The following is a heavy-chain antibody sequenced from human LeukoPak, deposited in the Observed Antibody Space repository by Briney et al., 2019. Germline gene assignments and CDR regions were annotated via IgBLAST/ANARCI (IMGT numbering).Heavy chain of an antibody. CDR3: ARVGRYGGNYYFDY. CDR1: GYTFSNYG. CDR2: IIPIFGTA. D-gene: IGHD4-23*01. J-gene: IGHJ4*02. Sequence: SVKVSCKTSGYTFSNYGVTWVRQAPGQGLEWMGGIIPIFGTANYAQKFQGRVTITADESTSTAYMELSSLRSEDTAVYYCARVGRYGGNYYFDYWGQGTLVTVSS. V-gene: IGHV1-69*13.